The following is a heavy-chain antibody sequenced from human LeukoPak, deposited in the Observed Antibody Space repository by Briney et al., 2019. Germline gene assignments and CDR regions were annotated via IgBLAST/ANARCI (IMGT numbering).Heavy chain of an antibody. D-gene: IGHD6-19*01. V-gene: IGHV1-2*02. CDR1: GYTFTRYY. CDR2: INPNSGGT. J-gene: IGHJ4*02. CDR3: ARDLRGWYGAGYYFDY. Sequence: ASVKVSCKASGYTFTRYYMHWVRQAPGQGLEWMGWINPNSGGTNYAQKFQGRVTMTRDTSISTAYMELSRLRSDDTAVYYCARDLRGWYGAGYYFDYWGQGTLVTVSS.